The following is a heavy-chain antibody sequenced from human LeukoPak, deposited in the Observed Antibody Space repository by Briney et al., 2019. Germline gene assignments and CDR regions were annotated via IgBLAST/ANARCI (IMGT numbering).Heavy chain of an antibody. Sequence: SVKVSCKASGGTFSSYAISWVRQAPGQGLEWMGRIIPILGIANYAQKFQGRVTITADKSTSTAYMELSSLRSEDTAVYYCARDTTYYYDSSGYYHTFDYWGQGTLVTASS. CDR1: GGTFSSYA. J-gene: IGHJ4*02. CDR2: IIPILGIA. V-gene: IGHV1-69*04. D-gene: IGHD3-22*01. CDR3: ARDTTYYYDSSGYYHTFDY.